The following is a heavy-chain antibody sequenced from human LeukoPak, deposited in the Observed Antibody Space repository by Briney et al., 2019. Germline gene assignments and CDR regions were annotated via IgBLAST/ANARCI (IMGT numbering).Heavy chain of an antibody. CDR1: GFTFSSYW. J-gene: IGHJ4*02. CDR2: IKQDGSEK. D-gene: IGHD3-10*01. CDR3: ARDLQLLWFGEYYFDY. Sequence: PGGSLRLSCAASGFTFSSYWMSWVRQAPGKGLEWVANIKQDGSEKYYVDSVKGRFTISRDNAKNSLYLQMNSLRAEDTAVYYCARDLQLLWFGEYYFDYWGQGTLVTVSS. V-gene: IGHV3-7*01.